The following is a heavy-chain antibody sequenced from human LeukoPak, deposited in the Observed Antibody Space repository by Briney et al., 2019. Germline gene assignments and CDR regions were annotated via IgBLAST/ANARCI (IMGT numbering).Heavy chain of an antibody. CDR2: INTNTGNP. D-gene: IGHD3-22*01. CDR3: ARGVGYYYDSSGYSNFDY. J-gene: IGHJ4*02. Sequence: GASVTVSCKASGYTFTSYAMNWVRQAPGQGLEWMGWINTNTGNPTYAQGFTGRFVFSLDTSVSTAYLQISSLKAEDTAVYYCARGVGYYYDSSGYSNFDYWGQGTLVTVSS. CDR1: GYTFTSYA. V-gene: IGHV7-4-1*02.